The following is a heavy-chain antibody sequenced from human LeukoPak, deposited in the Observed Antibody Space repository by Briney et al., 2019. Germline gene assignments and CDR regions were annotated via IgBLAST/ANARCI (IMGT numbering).Heavy chain of an antibody. D-gene: IGHD3-10*01. CDR3: AKPVSSMVRLAPNDY. J-gene: IGHJ4*02. CDR2: ISSSSSYI. Sequence: PGGSLRLSCAASGFTFSSYSMNWVRQAPGKGLEWVSSISSSSSYIYYADSVKGRFTIFRDNAKNSLYLQMNSLRAEDTAVYYCAKPVSSMVRLAPNDYWGQGTLVTVSS. V-gene: IGHV3-21*01. CDR1: GFTFSSYS.